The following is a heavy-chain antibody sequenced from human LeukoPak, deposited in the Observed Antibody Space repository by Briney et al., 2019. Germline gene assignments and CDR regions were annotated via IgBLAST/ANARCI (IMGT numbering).Heavy chain of an antibody. CDR2: FDPEDGET. V-gene: IGHV1-24*01. CDR3: ATITDYDSSGYYGKGDY. D-gene: IGHD3-22*01. Sequence: ASVKVSCKVSGYTLTELSMHWVRQARGKGLEWMGRFDPEDGETIYAQKFQGRVTMTEDTSTDTAYMELSSLRSEDTAVYYCATITDYDSSGYYGKGDYWGQGTLVTVSS. J-gene: IGHJ4*02. CDR1: GYTLTELS.